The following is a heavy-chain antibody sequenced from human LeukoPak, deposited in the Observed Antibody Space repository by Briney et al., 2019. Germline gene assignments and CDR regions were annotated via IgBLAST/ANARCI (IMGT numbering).Heavy chain of an antibody. CDR3: ARLPSSSSGWYYFDY. D-gene: IGHD6-19*01. J-gene: IGHJ4*02. CDR2: IIPIFGTA. CDR1: GYILNSYG. Sequence: ASVKVSCKASGYILNSYGISWVRQAPGQGLEWMGGIIPIFGTANYAQKFQGRVTITADESTSTAYMELSSLRSEDTAVYYCARLPSSSSGWYYFDYWGQGTLVTVSS. V-gene: IGHV1-69*13.